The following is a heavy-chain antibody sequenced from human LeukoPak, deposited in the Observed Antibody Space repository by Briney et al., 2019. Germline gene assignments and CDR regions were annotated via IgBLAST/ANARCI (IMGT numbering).Heavy chain of an antibody. D-gene: IGHD3-22*01. Sequence: GGSLRLSCAASGFTFSSYWMHWVRQAPGKRLVWVSRIKSDGSTNYADSVKGRFTISRDNAKNTLSLQMNSLRAEDTGVYYCARAPSEIGGYYPEYFRHWGQGTLVTVSS. CDR2: IKSDGST. CDR3: ARAPSEIGGYYPEYFRH. V-gene: IGHV3-74*01. CDR1: GFTFSSYW. J-gene: IGHJ1*01.